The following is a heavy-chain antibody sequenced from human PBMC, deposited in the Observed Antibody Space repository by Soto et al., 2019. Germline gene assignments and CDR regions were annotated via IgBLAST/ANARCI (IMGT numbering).Heavy chain of an antibody. V-gene: IGHV3-23*01. CDR2: ISDRGDTT. CDR3: AKDKPGTTSFDY. J-gene: IGHJ4*02. D-gene: IGHD1-1*01. CDR1: GFTISSNA. Sequence: GGSLRLSCAASGFTISSNAMYWVRQAPGKGLEWVSGISDRGDTTHYADSVKGRFTISRDTSKNTLYLQLNALRADDTAVYYCAKDKPGTTSFDYWGQGTLVTVSS.